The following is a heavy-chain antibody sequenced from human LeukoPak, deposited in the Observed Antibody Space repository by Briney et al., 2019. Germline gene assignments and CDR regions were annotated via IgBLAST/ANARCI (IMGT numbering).Heavy chain of an antibody. D-gene: IGHD5-24*01. J-gene: IGHJ1*01. V-gene: IGHV1-46*01. CDR2: INPSGGSA. CDR3: ARDKRGQGWLQLQYFQH. Sequence: EASVKVSCKASGYTFGNYYMHWVRQAPGQGLEWMGVINPSGGSANYAQRFQGRLTMTRDTSTTTVYMELTSLTSEDTAVYYCARDKRGQGWLQLQYFQHWGQGTLVTVSS. CDR1: GYTFGNYY.